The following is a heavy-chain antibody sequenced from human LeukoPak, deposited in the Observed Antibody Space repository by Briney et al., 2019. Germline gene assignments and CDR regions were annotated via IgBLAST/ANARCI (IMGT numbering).Heavy chain of an antibody. Sequence: ASVKVSCTASGYTFITNDYIYWVRQAPGQGLEWMGIINPSAGSTSCAQKFQGRVTMTRDTSTNTVYIELSSLRSDDTAVYYCARGPYSSSSYYYDYWGQGTPVTVSS. V-gene: IGHV1-46*01. J-gene: IGHJ4*02. CDR3: ARGPYSSSSYYYDY. D-gene: IGHD6-6*01. CDR1: GYTFITNDY. CDR2: INPSAGST.